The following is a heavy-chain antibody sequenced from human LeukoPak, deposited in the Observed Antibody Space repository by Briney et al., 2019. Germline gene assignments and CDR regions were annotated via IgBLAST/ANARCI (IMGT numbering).Heavy chain of an antibody. CDR2: ISSSGSTI. Sequence: GGSLRLSCAASGFTFSTYEMNWVRQAPGKGLEWVAYISSSGSTIYYADSVKGRFTISRDNAKNSLYLQMNSLRAEDTAVYYCARGPLHVVVPAATWFDPWGQGILVTVSS. CDR3: ARGPLHVVVPAATWFDP. CDR1: GFTFSTYE. V-gene: IGHV3-48*03. D-gene: IGHD2-2*01. J-gene: IGHJ5*02.